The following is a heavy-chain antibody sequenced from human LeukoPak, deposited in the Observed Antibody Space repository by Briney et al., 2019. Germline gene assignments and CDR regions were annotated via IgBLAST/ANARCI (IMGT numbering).Heavy chain of an antibody. CDR3: ARGRPPSKAFDY. Sequence: SETLSLTCTVSGGSISSYYWSWIRQPPGKGLEWIGYIYHSGSTYYNPSLKSRVTISVDTSKNQFSLKLSSVTAADTAVYYCARGRPPSKAFDYWGQGTLVTVSS. J-gene: IGHJ4*02. V-gene: IGHV4-4*09. CDR1: GGSISSYY. CDR2: IYHSGST.